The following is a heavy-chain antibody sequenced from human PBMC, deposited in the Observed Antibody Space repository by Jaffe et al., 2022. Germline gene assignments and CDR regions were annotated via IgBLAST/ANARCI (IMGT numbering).Heavy chain of an antibody. D-gene: IGHD1-26*01. CDR1: GGSIGGWF. CDR3: ARGGGNFDS. J-gene: IGHJ4*02. V-gene: IGHV4-59*12. Sequence: QVQLQESGPGLVKPSETLSLTCTVSGGSIGGWFWSWIRQPPGKGLEWIGYISYSGITNYNPSLKSRVTISVDTSKNQFSLKLNSVTDADTAFYYCARGGGNFDSWGQGTLVTVSS. CDR2: ISYSGIT.